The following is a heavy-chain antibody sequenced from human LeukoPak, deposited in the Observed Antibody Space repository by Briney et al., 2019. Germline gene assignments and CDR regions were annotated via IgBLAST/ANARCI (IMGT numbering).Heavy chain of an antibody. CDR3: AKGPFDYDSSGYYYVGDWFDP. Sequence: PGGSLRLSCAASGFTVCSNQMSWVRQAPGEGLEWVSAISGSGGSTYYADSVKGRFTISRDNSKNTLYLQMNSLRAEDTAVYYCAKGPFDYDSSGYYYVGDWFDPWGQGTLVTVSS. J-gene: IGHJ5*02. CDR2: ISGSGGST. V-gene: IGHV3-23*01. CDR1: GFTVCSNQ. D-gene: IGHD3-22*01.